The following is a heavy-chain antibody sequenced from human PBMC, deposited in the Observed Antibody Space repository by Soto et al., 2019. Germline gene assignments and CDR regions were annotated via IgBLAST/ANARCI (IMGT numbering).Heavy chain of an antibody. Sequence: GGSLRLSCAASGFSFSSYAMYWVRQAPGKGLEWVAVMWHDGSNEYYADSVKGRFTISRDNSKNTLYLQMNSLTVEDTAVYYCARGVPPDFWGQGTLVTVSS. V-gene: IGHV3-33*07. J-gene: IGHJ4*02. CDR2: MWHDGSNE. D-gene: IGHD3-3*01. CDR1: GFSFSSYA. CDR3: ARGVPPDF.